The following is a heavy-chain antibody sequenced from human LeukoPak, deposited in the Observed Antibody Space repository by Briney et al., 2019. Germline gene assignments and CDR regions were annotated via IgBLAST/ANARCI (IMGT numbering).Heavy chain of an antibody. D-gene: IGHD6-19*01. CDR2: MNPNSGNT. CDR3: ARGKSSGWSDHDAFDI. CDR1: GYTFTSYD. V-gene: IGHV1-8*03. Sequence: GASVKVSCKASGYTFTSYDINWVRQATGQGLEWMGWMNPNSGNTGYAQKFQGRVTITRNTSISTAYMELSSLRSEDTAVYYCARGKSSGWSDHDAFDIWGQGTMVTVSS. J-gene: IGHJ3*02.